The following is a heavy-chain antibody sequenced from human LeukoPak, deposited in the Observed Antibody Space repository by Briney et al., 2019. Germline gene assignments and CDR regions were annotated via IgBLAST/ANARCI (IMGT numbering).Heavy chain of an antibody. CDR2: ITGSGGGT. D-gene: IGHD6-13*01. CDR1: GFTFSNYA. V-gene: IGHV3-23*01. J-gene: IGHJ5*02. CDR3: AKDRGIGWFDP. Sequence: GGSLRLSCAASGFTFSNYAMSWVRQAPGKGLQWVSAITGSGGGTYYADSVKGRFTISRDNSKNTLYLQMNSLRAEDTAVYYCAKDRGIGWFDPWGQGTLVTVSS.